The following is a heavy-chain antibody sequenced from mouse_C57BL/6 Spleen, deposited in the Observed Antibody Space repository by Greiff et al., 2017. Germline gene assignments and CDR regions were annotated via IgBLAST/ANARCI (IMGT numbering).Heavy chain of an antibody. CDR2: IWSDGST. D-gene: IGHD2-3*01. CDR3: ARHGGYDCYLYFDY. CDR1: GFSLTSYG. J-gene: IGHJ2*01. Sequence: QVQLKESGPGLVAPSQSLSITCTVSGFSLTSYGVHWVRQPPGKGLEWLVVIWSDGSTTYNSALKSSLSISKDNPTSQVFLKINSVQTDDTAMYYWARHGGYDCYLYFDYWGQGTTLTVSS. V-gene: IGHV2-6-1*01.